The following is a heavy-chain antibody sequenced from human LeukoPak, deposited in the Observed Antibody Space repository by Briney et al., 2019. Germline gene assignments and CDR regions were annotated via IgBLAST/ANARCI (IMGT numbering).Heavy chain of an antibody. CDR1: GGSFSGYY. V-gene: IGHV4-34*01. J-gene: IGHJ4*02. Sequence: PSETLSLTCAVYGGSFSGYYWSWIRQPPGKGLEWIGEINYSGSTNYNPSLKSRVTISVDTSKNQFSLKLSSVTAADTAVYYCARGVSGSYGGGFDYWGQGTLVTVSS. D-gene: IGHD1-26*01. CDR2: INYSGST. CDR3: ARGVSGSYGGGFDY.